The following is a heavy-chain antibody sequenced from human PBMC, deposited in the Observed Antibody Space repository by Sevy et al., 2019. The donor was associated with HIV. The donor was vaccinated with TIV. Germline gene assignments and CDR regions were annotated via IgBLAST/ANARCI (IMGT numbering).Heavy chain of an antibody. V-gene: IGHV3-23*01. Sequence: GGSLRLSCVASVFTFSKYSRSWVRQTPGKGLEWVSTLSFACGRINYADSVKGRFTMSRDDSRNTFYLQMDSLRAEDTAIYYCAREGCSKPHDYWGQGTLVTVSS. D-gene: IGHD2-2*01. CDR1: VFTFSKYS. J-gene: IGHJ4*02. CDR3: AREGCSKPHDY. CDR2: LSFACGRI.